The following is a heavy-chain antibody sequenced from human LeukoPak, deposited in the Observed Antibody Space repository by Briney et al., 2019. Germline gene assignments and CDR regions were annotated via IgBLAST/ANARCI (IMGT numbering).Heavy chain of an antibody. V-gene: IGHV3-23*01. D-gene: IGHD3-22*01. Sequence: PGGSLRLSCAASGFAFSSYAMSWVRQAPGKGLEWVSAISGSGGSTYYADSVKGRFTISRDNSKNTLYLQMNSLRAEDTAVYYCAKDDSGYYFNWFDPWGQGTLVTVSS. CDR3: AKDDSGYYFNWFDP. J-gene: IGHJ5*02. CDR1: GFAFSSYA. CDR2: ISGSGGST.